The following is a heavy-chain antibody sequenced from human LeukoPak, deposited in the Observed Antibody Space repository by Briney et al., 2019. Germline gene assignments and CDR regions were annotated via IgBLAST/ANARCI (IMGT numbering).Heavy chain of an antibody. CDR3: ARDKGLVVTRPGPLYYFDY. J-gene: IGHJ4*02. V-gene: IGHV3-33*01. CDR1: GFTFSSYG. D-gene: IGHD4-23*01. Sequence: PGGSLRLSCAASGFTFSSYGMHWVRQAPGKGLEWVAVIWYDGSNKYYADSVKGRFTISRDNSKNTLYLQMNSLRAEDTAVYYCARDKGLVVTRPGPLYYFDYWGQGTLVTVSS. CDR2: IWYDGSNK.